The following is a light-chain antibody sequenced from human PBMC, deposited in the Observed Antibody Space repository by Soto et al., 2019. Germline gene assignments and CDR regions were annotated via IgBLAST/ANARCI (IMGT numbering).Light chain of an antibody. Sequence: DIQITQSPSTLSASVGDRVTITCRASQSISTWLAWYQQKAGKAPKVLIYDAFNLESGVPSRFSGSGSGTEFTLTISSLQPDDFATYYCQQYNSYSLTFGGGTKVDIK. V-gene: IGKV1-5*01. CDR3: QQYNSYSLT. CDR2: DAF. J-gene: IGKJ4*01. CDR1: QSISTW.